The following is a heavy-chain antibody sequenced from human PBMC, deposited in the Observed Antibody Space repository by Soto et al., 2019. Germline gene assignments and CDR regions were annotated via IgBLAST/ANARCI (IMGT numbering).Heavy chain of an antibody. J-gene: IGHJ4*02. CDR3: ARAKMILTQNDY. D-gene: IGHD3-16*01. Sequence: ASVKVSCKASGYTFTGYDINWVRQATGQGLEWMGWMNPSNGNTGYAQKFRGRVTMTRNTSISTAYMELSSLISEDTAVYYCARAKMILTQNDYWGQGTLVTVSS. V-gene: IGHV1-8*01. CDR1: GYTFTGYD. CDR2: MNPSNGNT.